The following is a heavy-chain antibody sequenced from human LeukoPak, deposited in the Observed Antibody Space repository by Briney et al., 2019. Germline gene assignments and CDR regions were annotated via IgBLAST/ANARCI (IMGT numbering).Heavy chain of an antibody. CDR3: ARDSHKFDSSGYYPDAFDI. CDR1: GASISTYY. J-gene: IGHJ3*02. Sequence: LSLTCTVSGASISTYYWSWVRQAPGKGLEWVSYISSSGSSIYYADSVKGRFTISRDNAKKSLYLQMHSLRAEDTAVYYCARDSHKFDSSGYYPDAFDIWGQGTMVTVSS. V-gene: IGHV3-48*03. D-gene: IGHD3-22*01. CDR2: ISSSGSSI.